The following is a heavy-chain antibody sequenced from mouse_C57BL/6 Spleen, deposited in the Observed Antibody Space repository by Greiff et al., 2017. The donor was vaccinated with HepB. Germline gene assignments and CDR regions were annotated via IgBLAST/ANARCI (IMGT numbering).Heavy chain of an antibody. CDR3: ARVITTAYYFDD. CDR1: GYTFTDYN. Sequence: VQLQQSGPELVKPGASVKIPCKASGYTFTDYNMDWVKQSHGKSLEWIGDINPNNGGTIYNQKFKGKATLTVDKSSSTAYMELRSLTSEDTAVYYCARVITTAYYFDDWGQGTTLTVSS. V-gene: IGHV1-18*01. J-gene: IGHJ2*01. D-gene: IGHD1-1*01. CDR2: INPNNGGT.